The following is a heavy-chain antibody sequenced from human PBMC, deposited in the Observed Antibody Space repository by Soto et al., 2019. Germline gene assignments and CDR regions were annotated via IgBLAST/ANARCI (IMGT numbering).Heavy chain of an antibody. CDR1: GITFSPYW. CDR2: IDQDGTEK. J-gene: IGHJ4*02. Sequence: EVQLVKSGGGLVQPGGSLRLSCAVSGITFSPYWMNWVRQTTGNGLEWVAIIDQDGTEKIYVDTVKGRFTISRDKAKNSLYLQMNSLRVEDTAVYCCVGGGGWLPDYWGQGTLVTVSS. CDR3: VGGGGWLPDY. D-gene: IGHD6-19*01. V-gene: IGHV3-7*03.